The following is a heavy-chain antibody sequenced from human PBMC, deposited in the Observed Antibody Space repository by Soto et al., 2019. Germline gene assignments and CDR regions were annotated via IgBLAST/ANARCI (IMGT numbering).Heavy chain of an antibody. V-gene: IGHV4-59*08. CDR1: AASISNYY. D-gene: IGHD6-13*01. CDR2: IYYSGST. Sequence: QVQLQESGPGLVKPSETLSLTCTVSAASISNYYWSWIRQPPGKGLEWIGYIYYSGSTHYNPSLKSRVTISVDTSKNQFSLKLSSVTAADTAVYYCARHLWVGSSWYLGALDIWGQGTMVTVSS. J-gene: IGHJ3*02. CDR3: ARHLWVGSSWYLGALDI.